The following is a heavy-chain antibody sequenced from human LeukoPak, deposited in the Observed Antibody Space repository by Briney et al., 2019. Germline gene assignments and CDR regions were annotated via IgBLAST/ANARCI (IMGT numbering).Heavy chain of an antibody. CDR1: GFTFSSSW. V-gene: IGHV3-7*01. Sequence: GGSLRLSCAASGFTFSSSWMTWVRQAPGKGLEWVANIKQDGSEESYVDSVRGRFTISRDNGENSLYLQMNSLRAEDTAVYFCARRTLPYLDVWGKGTTVTVSS. D-gene: IGHD1/OR15-1a*01. CDR3: ARRTLPYLDV. CDR2: IKQDGSEE. J-gene: IGHJ6*03.